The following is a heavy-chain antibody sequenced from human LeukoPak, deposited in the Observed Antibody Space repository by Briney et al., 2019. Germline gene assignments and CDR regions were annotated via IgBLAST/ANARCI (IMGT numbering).Heavy chain of an antibody. CDR3: ARTYYYGSGSSYAFDY. CDR2: IYYSGST. V-gene: IGHV4-59*01. J-gene: IGHJ4*02. D-gene: IGHD3-10*01. Sequence: PSETLSLTCTVSGGSFSSYYWSWIRQPPGKGLEWIGYIYYSGSTDYNPSLKSRVTISVETSKNQFSLKLSSVTAADTAVYYCARTYYYGSGSSYAFDYWGQGTLVTVSS. CDR1: GGSFSSYY.